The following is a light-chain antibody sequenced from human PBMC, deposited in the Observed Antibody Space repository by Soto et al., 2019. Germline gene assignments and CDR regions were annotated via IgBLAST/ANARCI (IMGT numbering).Light chain of an antibody. V-gene: IGKV3-20*01. J-gene: IGKJ1*01. Sequence: EIVLTQSPGTLSLSPRERATLSCRASQSVSNNYLAWYQHRPGQAPRLLIYGASTRAPGIPDRFSGSGSGTDFTLTISRLEPEDFAVYYCQQYAASPRTFGLGTQVEV. CDR2: GAS. CDR1: QSVSNNY. CDR3: QQYAASPRT.